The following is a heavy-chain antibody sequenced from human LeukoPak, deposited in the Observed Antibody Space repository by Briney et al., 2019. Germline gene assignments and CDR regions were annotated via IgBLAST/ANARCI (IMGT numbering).Heavy chain of an antibody. Sequence: ASVKVSCKASGYTFTGYYMHWVRQAPGQGLEWMGWINPNSGGTNYAQKFQGRVTMTRDTSISTAYMELSRLRSDDPAVYYCARDTYSGSYSSYYFDYWGQGTLVTVSS. CDR2: INPNSGGT. D-gene: IGHD1-26*01. V-gene: IGHV1-2*02. CDR3: ARDTYSGSYSSYYFDY. CDR1: GYTFTGYY. J-gene: IGHJ4*02.